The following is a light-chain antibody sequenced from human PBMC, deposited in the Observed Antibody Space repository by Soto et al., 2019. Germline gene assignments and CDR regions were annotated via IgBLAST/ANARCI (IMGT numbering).Light chain of an antibody. J-gene: IGKJ2*01. Sequence: EIVLTQSPDTLSLSPGERATLSCRASQTVRNNYVTWYQQKPGQAPRLLISVASSRATGIPDRFSASGSGTDFTLTISRVEAEDVAVYYCQQYDTSSTTFGQGTKLETK. CDR1: QTVRNNY. CDR3: QQYDTSSTT. V-gene: IGKV3-20*01. CDR2: VAS.